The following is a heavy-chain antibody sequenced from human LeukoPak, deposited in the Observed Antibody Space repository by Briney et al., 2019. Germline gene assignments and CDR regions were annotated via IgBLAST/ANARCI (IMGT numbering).Heavy chain of an antibody. V-gene: IGHV4-61*01. Sequence: PSETLSLTCTVSGGSISSSSYYWRWIRQPPGKGLEWIGYIYYSGSTNYNPSLKSRVTISVDTSKNQFSLKLSSVTAADTAVYYCASSPIHGSGNQNDYWGQGTLVTVSS. D-gene: IGHD3-10*01. J-gene: IGHJ4*02. CDR1: GGSISSSSYY. CDR2: IYYSGST. CDR3: ASSPIHGSGNQNDY.